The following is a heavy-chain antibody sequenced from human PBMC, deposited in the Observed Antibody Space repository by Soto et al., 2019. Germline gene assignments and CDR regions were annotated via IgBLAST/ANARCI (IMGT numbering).Heavy chain of an antibody. CDR3: ARGSAHIQVPTFDY. J-gene: IGHJ4*02. CDR1: GFTFSDYS. CDR2: ISPTSGAI. V-gene: IGHV3-21*01. Sequence: EVHLVESGGGLVKSGGSLRVSCTASGFTFSDYSMHWVRQAPGKGLEWVSSISPTSGAIYYADSVKGRFTISRDNAKNSLFLQMNSLRAEDTAVYSCARGSAHIQVPTFDYWGQGTLVTVSS. D-gene: IGHD1-1*01.